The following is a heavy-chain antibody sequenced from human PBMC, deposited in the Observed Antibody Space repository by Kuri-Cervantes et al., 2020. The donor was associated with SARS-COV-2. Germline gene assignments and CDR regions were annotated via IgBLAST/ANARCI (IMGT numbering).Heavy chain of an antibody. J-gene: IGHJ6*03. D-gene: IGHD3-22*01. CDR1: GGSISSYY. Sequence: GSLRLSCTVSGGSISSYYWSWIRQPAGKGLEWIGRIYTSGSTNYNPSLESRVTISLDTSRNQFSLKLSSVTAADSAVYYCARSGYYSRGVTYYYMDVWDKGTTVTVSS. CDR3: ARSGYYSRGVTYYYMDV. V-gene: IGHV4-4*07. CDR2: IYTSGST.